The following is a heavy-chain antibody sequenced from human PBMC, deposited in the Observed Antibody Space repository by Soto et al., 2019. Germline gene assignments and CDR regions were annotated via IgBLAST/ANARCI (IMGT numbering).Heavy chain of an antibody. J-gene: IGHJ6*02. Sequence: QVQLVQPGAEVKNPGASVKVSCKASGYTFTRYGIGWARQAPGQGLEWMGWINTYNGNTNYAQNVQGRVTLTTDTSTSTAYMELRSLRSNHTAIYYCAMVDVYVTPSPQDVWGQGTTVIVSS. CDR2: INTYNGNT. CDR3: AMVDVYVTPSPQDV. D-gene: IGHD3-16*01. CDR1: GYTFTRYG. V-gene: IGHV1-18*01.